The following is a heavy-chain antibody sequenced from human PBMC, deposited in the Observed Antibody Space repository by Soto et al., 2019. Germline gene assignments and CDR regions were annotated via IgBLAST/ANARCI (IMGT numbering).Heavy chain of an antibody. CDR3: VKIQYIVVAAPGPMDV. J-gene: IGHJ6*02. CDR1: GFTFSSYA. V-gene: IGHV3-64D*08. CDR2: ISSNGGST. D-gene: IGHD6-13*01. Sequence: GSLRLSCSASGFTFSSYAMHWVRQAPGKGLEYVSAISSNGGSTYYADSVKGRFTISRDNSKNTLYLQMSSLRAEDTAVYYCVKIQYIVVAAPGPMDVWGQGTTVTVSS.